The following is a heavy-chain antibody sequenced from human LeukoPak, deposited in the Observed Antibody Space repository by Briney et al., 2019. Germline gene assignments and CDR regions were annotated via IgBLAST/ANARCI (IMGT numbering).Heavy chain of an antibody. D-gene: IGHD3-9*01. J-gene: IGHJ4*02. Sequence: SETLSLTCTVSGGSISSYYWSWIRQPPGKGLEWIGYIYYSGSTNYNPSLKSRVTISVDTSKNQFSLKLSSVTAADTAVYYCARGSHGYDILTGYYPFDYWGQGTLVTVSS. CDR2: IYYSGST. CDR3: ARGSHGYDILTGYYPFDY. V-gene: IGHV4-59*01. CDR1: GGSISSYY.